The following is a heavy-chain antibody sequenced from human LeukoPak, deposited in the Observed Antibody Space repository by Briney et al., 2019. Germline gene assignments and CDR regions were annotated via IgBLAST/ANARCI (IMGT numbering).Heavy chain of an antibody. CDR1: GFTVSSNY. Sequence: GGSLRLSCAASGFTVSSNYMSWVRQAPGKGLEWVSVIYSGGSTYYADSVKGRFTISRDNSKNTLYLQMNSLRAEDTAVYYCARDLSSSWYDAFDIWGQGTMVTVSS. V-gene: IGHV3-66*01. D-gene: IGHD6-13*01. CDR2: IYSGGST. J-gene: IGHJ3*02. CDR3: ARDLSSSWYDAFDI.